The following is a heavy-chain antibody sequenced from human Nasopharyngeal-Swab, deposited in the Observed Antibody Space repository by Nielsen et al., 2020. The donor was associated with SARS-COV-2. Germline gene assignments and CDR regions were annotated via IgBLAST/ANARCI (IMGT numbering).Heavy chain of an antibody. Sequence: SETLSLTCTVSGASIRSYYWSWIRQPPTKGLEWIGYISYNDVTYYNSSLKSRVPISAATSKTQVSLTLTSVTAADTAVYYCAKLTRLTAASDAFDVWGQGTMVTVSS. D-gene: IGHD2-2*01. CDR2: ISYNDVT. CDR3: AKLTRLTAASDAFDV. V-gene: IGHV4-59*13. CDR1: GASIRSYY. J-gene: IGHJ3*01.